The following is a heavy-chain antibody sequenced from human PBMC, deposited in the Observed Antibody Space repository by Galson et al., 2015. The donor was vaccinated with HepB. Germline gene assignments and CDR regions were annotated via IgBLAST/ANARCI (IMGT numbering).Heavy chain of an antibody. J-gene: IGHJ6*02. CDR1: GGSISSYY. CDR2: IYYSGST. V-gene: IGHV4-59*01. CDR3: ARAEQKYSSSGTTDV. D-gene: IGHD6-13*01. Sequence: SETLSLTCTVSGGSISSYYWSWIRQPPGKGLEWIGYIYYSGSTNYNPSLKSRVTISVDTSKNQFSLKLSSVTAADTAVYYCARAEQKYSSSGTTDVWGQGTTVTVSS.